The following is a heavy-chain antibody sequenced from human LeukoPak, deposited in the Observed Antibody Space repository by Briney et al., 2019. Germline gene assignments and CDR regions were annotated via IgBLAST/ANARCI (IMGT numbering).Heavy chain of an antibody. Sequence: GRSLRLSCAASGFAFNTYAMHCVRQAPGQGLEWVALIWHDGSHKFYSNSVRGQFTISRDNSKNTVSLQMNNLRPEDTAVYYCAREFFGSGSYPDFWGQGTLVTVSS. J-gene: IGHJ4*02. CDR3: AREFFGSGSYPDF. CDR2: IWHDGSHK. V-gene: IGHV3-33*01. D-gene: IGHD3-10*01. CDR1: GFAFNTYA.